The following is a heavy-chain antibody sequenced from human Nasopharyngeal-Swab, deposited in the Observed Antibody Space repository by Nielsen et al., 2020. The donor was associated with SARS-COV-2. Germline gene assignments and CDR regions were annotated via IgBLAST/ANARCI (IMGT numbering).Heavy chain of an antibody. V-gene: IGHV3-74*01. CDR2: ISPDGSGT. D-gene: IGHD4-17*01. Sequence: GGSLRLSCATSAFTFSSYWMHWVRQAPGKGLVWVSRISPDGSGTYYADSAKGRFTISRDNAKNTLYLQMNSLRAEDTAMYYCARDRASGDSYFDYWGQGTLVTVSS. CDR1: AFTFSSYW. CDR3: ARDRASGDSYFDY. J-gene: IGHJ4*02.